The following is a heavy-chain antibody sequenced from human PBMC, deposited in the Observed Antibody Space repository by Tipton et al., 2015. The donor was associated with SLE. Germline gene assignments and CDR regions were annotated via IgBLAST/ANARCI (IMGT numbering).Heavy chain of an antibody. CDR3: ARHSPTQSRTSKDAFDI. D-gene: IGHD2-21*01. J-gene: IGHJ3*02. Sequence: TLSLTCAVSGYSIDNGYFWGWIRQSPGKGLEWIGSTHYSGSTYYNPSLKSRVTISVDTSKNQFSLTLSSVTAADTALYYCARHSPTQSRTSKDAFDIWGQGTMLTVSS. CDR1: GYSIDNGYF. CDR2: THYSGST. V-gene: IGHV4-38-2*01.